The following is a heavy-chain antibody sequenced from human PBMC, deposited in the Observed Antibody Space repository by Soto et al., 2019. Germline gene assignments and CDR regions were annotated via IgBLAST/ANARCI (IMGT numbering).Heavy chain of an antibody. CDR3: AKDTYYNDRSGDYSFDS. J-gene: IGHJ4*02. D-gene: IGHD3-22*01. CDR1: GFSFSNYG. CDR2: VSYDGGKK. Sequence: QVQLVESGGGGVQPGTSLRLSCAASGFSFSNYGIHWVRQAPGKGLEWVAIVSYDGGKKYYADSVKGRFTISRDKSKNTLDLQMNSLRAEDTALYYCAKDTYYNDRSGDYSFDSWGQGTLVTVSS. V-gene: IGHV3-30*18.